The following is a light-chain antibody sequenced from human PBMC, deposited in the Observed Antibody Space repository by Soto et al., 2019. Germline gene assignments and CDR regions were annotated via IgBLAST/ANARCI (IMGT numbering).Light chain of an antibody. J-gene: IGKJ5*01. Sequence: DIQMTQSPSTLSASVGDRVSFTCRASHYISMWLAWYQQRPGRTPELLIHGASRLQSGVPARFSGSGSGTDFTLSINSLQPEDFATYYCQQAYSFPITFGQGTRLEIK. CDR3: QQAYSFPIT. CDR2: GAS. V-gene: IGKV1-12*01. CDR1: HYISMW.